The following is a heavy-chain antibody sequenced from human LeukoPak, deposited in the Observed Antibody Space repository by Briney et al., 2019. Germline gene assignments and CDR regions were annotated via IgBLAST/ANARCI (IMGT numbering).Heavy chain of an antibody. D-gene: IGHD3-3*01. CDR1: GGSIRSSYYY. J-gene: IGHJ4*02. CDR2: IYHSGST. V-gene: IGHV4-39*07. Sequence: SETLSLTCTVSGGSIRSSYYYWGWIRQPPGKGLEWIGSIYHSGSTNYNPSLKSRVTISVDKSKNQFSLKLSSVTAADTAVYYCTRGNYDFWRTIDYWGQGTLVTVSS. CDR3: TRGNYDFWRTIDY.